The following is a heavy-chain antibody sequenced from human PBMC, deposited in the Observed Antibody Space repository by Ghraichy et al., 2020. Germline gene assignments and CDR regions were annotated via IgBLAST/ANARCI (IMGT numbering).Heavy chain of an antibody. D-gene: IGHD2-2*01. Sequence: SQTLSFTCDISGDSVSSNSAAWNWIRRSPSRGLEWLGRTYYRSQWFNDYAVSVKSRITINPDTSKNQFSLQLNSVTPEDTAVYYCARDRCSSTRCYEVGYNYYGMDVWGQGTTVTVSS. V-gene: IGHV6-1*01. CDR3: ARDRCSSTRCYEVGYNYYGMDV. J-gene: IGHJ6*02. CDR2: TYYRSQWFN. CDR1: GDSVSSNSAA.